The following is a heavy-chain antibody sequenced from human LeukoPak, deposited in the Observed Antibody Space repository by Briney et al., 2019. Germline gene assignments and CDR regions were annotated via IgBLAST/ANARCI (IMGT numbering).Heavy chain of an antibody. Sequence: GGSLRLSCAASGFTFSSYGMHWVRQASGKGLEWVAVIWYDGSNKYYADSVKGRFTISRDNSKNTLYLQMNSLRAEDTAVYYCARGGSSWQIDYWGRGTLVTVSS. CDR2: IWYDGSNK. CDR1: GFTFSSYG. D-gene: IGHD6-13*01. V-gene: IGHV3-33*01. J-gene: IGHJ4*02. CDR3: ARGGSSWQIDY.